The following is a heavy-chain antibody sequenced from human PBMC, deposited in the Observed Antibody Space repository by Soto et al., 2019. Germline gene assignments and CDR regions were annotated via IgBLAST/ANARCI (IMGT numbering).Heavy chain of an antibody. CDR2: IDYSGTA. J-gene: IGHJ4*02. V-gene: IGHV4-39*01. CDR3: ERTTGRHLDF. D-gene: IGHD4-4*01. CDR1: YGSSRFRNVF. Sequence: LETLSLTFTVAYGSSRFRNVFWVWVRQPPGKGLEWIVNIDYSGTAYFNPSLGTRVTFPVDTSKNHFSLTLYSLTAADTAVYYCERTTGRHLDFSGQGILETVPS.